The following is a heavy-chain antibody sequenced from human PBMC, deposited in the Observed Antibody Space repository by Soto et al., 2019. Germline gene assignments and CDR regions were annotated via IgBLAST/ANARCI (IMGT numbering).Heavy chain of an antibody. D-gene: IGHD3-3*01. Sequence: PGGSLRLSCAASGFTFSSYAMSWVRQAPGKGLEWVPAISGSGGSTYYADSVKGRFTISRDNSKNTLYLQMNSLRAEDTAVYYCANLFGAPVDYWGQGTLVTVSS. CDR3: ANLFGAPVDY. CDR2: ISGSGGST. CDR1: GFTFSSYA. V-gene: IGHV3-23*01. J-gene: IGHJ4*02.